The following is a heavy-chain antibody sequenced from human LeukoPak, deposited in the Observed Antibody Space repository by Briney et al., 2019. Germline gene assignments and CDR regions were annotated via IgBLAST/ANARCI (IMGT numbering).Heavy chain of an antibody. V-gene: IGHV3-23*01. CDR1: GFTFSSYA. D-gene: IGHD3-22*01. CDR2: ITTSGGSA. CDR3: AKDRRHYSGSSGYGLDC. J-gene: IGHJ4*02. Sequence: GESLRLSCAASGFTFSSYAMSWVRRAPGKGLEWVSGITTSGGSASYADSVKGRFTISRDNPGNTLFMEMHSLTAEDTAVYYCAKDRRHYSGSSGYGLDCWGQGTLVTVSS.